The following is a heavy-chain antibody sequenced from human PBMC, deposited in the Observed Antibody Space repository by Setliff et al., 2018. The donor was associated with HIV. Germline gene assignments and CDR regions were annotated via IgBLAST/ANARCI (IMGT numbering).Heavy chain of an antibody. CDR3: ARGGWEQPEYFQH. D-gene: IGHD1-26*01. CDR1: GGTFNSYG. J-gene: IGHJ1*01. V-gene: IGHV1-69*13. CDR2: IIPIFDTA. Sequence: SVKVSCKASGGTFNSYGITWVRQAPGQGLEWMGGIIPIFDTANYAPKFQGRVTITADESTSTAFMELSSLRSEDTAVYYCARGGWEQPEYFQHWGQGTLVTVSS.